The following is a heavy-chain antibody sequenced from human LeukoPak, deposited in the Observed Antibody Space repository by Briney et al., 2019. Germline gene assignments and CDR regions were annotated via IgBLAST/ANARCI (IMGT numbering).Heavy chain of an antibody. CDR3: AKDIRAAAGTIDY. D-gene: IGHD6-13*01. CDR1: GFTVSSNY. J-gene: IGHJ4*02. CDR2: IYSGGST. Sequence: GGSLRLSCAASGFTVSSNYMSWVRQAPGKGLEWVSGIYSGGSTYYADSVKGRFTVSRDNSKNTLYLQMNSLRAEDTALYYCAKDIRAAAGTIDYWGQGTLVTVSS. V-gene: IGHV3-53*05.